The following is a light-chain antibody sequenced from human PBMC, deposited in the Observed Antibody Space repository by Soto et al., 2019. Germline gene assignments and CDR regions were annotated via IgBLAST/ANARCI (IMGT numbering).Light chain of an antibody. CDR1: GSDVGSYKY. CDR3: SSYTSISSLGI. V-gene: IGLV2-14*01. CDR2: EVS. Sequence: QSVLTQPASVSGSLGRSITISCTGTGSDVGSYKYVSWYQQHPGKAPKLIIFEVSNRPSGVSDRFSGSKSGNTASLTISGLQAEDEADYFCSSYTSISSLGIFGTGTKLTVL. J-gene: IGLJ1*01.